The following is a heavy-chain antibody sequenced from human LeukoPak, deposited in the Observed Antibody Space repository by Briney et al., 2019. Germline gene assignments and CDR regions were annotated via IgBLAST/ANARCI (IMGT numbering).Heavy chain of an antibody. D-gene: IGHD3-22*01. CDR2: ISGSGITT. V-gene: IGHV3-23*01. CDR3: AKDFYDTSGYYSGFDY. J-gene: IGHJ4*02. Sequence: GGSLRLSCAASGFAFSTYAMSWVRQAPGKGLEWVSGISGSGITTYYADSVKGPFTISRDNSKNTLYLQMNSLRAEDTAVYYCAKDFYDTSGYYSGFDYWGQGALVTVSS. CDR1: GFAFSTYA.